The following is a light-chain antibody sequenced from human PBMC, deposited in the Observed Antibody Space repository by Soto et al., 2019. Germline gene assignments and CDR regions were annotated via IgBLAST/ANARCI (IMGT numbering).Light chain of an antibody. V-gene: IGKV3-20*01. CDR3: LQFGSSPYT. J-gene: IGKJ2*01. CDR1: QSVRGNY. CDR2: DAS. Sequence: ENVLTQSPGTLSLAPGERATLSCRASQSVRGNYFTWFQQKPGQPPRLLIYDASNRATGIPDRFSGRGSGTDFTLTISRLAPEDSAVYYCLQFGSSPYTFGQGTKLEIK.